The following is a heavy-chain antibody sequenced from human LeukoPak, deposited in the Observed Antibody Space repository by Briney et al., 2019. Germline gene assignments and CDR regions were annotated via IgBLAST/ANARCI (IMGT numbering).Heavy chain of an antibody. Sequence: SETLSLTCAVSGYPISSNYFWGWIRQPPGKGLEGTGGIDHSGTTYYKPSLKGRFTFLLDTSKNQFSLNISSVSAADTAMYFCPIRVVPLEGEEWGFIGDYWGQGILVTVSS. J-gene: IGHJ4*02. V-gene: IGHV4-38-2*01. CDR2: IDHSGTT. CDR1: GYPISSNYF. D-gene: IGHD3-10*01. CDR3: PIRVVPLEGEEWGFIGDY.